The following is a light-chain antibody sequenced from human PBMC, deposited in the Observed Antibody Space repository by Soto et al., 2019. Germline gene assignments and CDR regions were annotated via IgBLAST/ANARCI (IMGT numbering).Light chain of an antibody. CDR1: SSDVVGYNY. CDR2: EVS. J-gene: IGLJ1*01. V-gene: IGLV2-14*01. Sequence: QSALTQPASVSGSPGQSITISCTGTSSDVVGYNYVSWYQQHPGKAPKLMIYEVSNRPSGVSNRFSGSRSGNTASLTISGLQAEDEADYYCSSYTDSSNYVFGTGTKVTV. CDR3: SSYTDSSNYV.